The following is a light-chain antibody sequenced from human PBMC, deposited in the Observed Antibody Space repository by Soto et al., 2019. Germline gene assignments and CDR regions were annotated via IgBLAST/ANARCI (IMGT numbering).Light chain of an antibody. CDR2: GAF. CDR1: QSITNN. CDR3: RQRNVWLPVT. J-gene: IGKJ5*01. V-gene: IGKV3-11*01. Sequence: IVLTQSPGTLSLTQGERATLSCRASQSITNNFLAWYQQKPGQAPRLLIYGAFNRATGIPARFSGSGSGTDFTLTISSLEHEDSAVYYCRQRNVWLPVTSGQGTRLEI.